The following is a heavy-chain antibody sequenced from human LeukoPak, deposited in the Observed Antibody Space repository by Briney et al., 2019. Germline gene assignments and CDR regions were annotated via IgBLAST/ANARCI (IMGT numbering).Heavy chain of an antibody. J-gene: IGHJ6*02. D-gene: IGHD5-12*01. V-gene: IGHV3-23*01. Sequence: GGSLRLSCAASGFTFSSYAMSWVRQAPGKGLEWVSAISGSGGSTYYADSVKGRFTISRDNSKNTLYLQMNSLRAEDTAVYYCATLGYSAYYDYGMDVWGQGTTVTVSS. CDR2: ISGSGGST. CDR1: GFTFSSYA. CDR3: ATLGYSAYYDYGMDV.